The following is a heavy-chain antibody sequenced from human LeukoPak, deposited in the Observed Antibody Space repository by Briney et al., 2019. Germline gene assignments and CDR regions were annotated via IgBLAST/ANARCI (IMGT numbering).Heavy chain of an antibody. V-gene: IGHV3-48*04. CDR1: GFTFSSYW. CDR3: ARSRTYPFDY. CDR2: ISVSGSTI. J-gene: IGHJ4*02. D-gene: IGHD2-8*01. Sequence: PGGSLRLSCAASGFTFSSYWMHWVRQAPGKGLEWVSYISVSGSTIYYADSVKGRFTISRDNAKNSLFLQMNSLRAEDTAVYYCARSRTYPFDYWGQGTLVTVSS.